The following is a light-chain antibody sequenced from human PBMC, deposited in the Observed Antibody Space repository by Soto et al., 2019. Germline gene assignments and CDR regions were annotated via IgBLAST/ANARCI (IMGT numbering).Light chain of an antibody. CDR2: INN. CDR3: AAWDDGLNGVV. Sequence: QSVLTQPPSASGTPGQRVTLTCSGGGSNIGGNAVNWYQQLPGTAPKLLIYINNQRPSGVPDQFSGSKSGTSASLAISGLQSEDEAHYYCAAWDDGLNGVVFGGGTQLTVL. V-gene: IGLV1-44*01. J-gene: IGLJ7*01. CDR1: GSNIGGNA.